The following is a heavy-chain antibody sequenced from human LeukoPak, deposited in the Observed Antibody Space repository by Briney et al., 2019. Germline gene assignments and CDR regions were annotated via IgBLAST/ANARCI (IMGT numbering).Heavy chain of an antibody. J-gene: IGHJ4*02. CDR2: IFDSGDA. CDR3: TRRLSNGATLNYFDY. Sequence: SETLSLTCTVSGGSISSYYWSWIRQTPGKGLEWIGNIFDSGDANYNPSLQSRVTISVDTSKKQFSLKLRSVTAADTAVYYCTRRLSNGATLNYFDYWGQGTLVTVSS. CDR1: GGSISSYY. D-gene: IGHD4/OR15-4a*01. V-gene: IGHV4-59*08.